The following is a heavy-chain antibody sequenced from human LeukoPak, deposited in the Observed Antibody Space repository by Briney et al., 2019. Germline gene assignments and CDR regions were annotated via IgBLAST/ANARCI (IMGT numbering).Heavy chain of an antibody. J-gene: IGHJ3*02. CDR2: IYPGDSDT. CDR1: GYSFTSYW. V-gene: IGHV5-51*01. CDR3: ASPGGGSYSSDAFDI. Sequence: GESLKISCKGSGYSFTSYWIGWVRQMPGKGLEWMGIIYPGDSDTRYSPSFQGQVTVSADKSISTAYLQWSSLKASDTAMYYCASPGGGSYSSDAFDIWGQGTMVTVSS. D-gene: IGHD1-26*01.